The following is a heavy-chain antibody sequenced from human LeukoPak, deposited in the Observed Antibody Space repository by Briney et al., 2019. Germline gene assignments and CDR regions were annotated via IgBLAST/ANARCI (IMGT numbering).Heavy chain of an antibody. CDR1: GCTFTGYY. CDR3: AREKPSITMVRGDIFDY. D-gene: IGHD3-10*01. Sequence: ASVKVSCKASGCTFTGYYMHWVRQAPGQGLEWMGWINPNSGGTNYAQKFRGRVTMTRDTSISTAYMELSRLRSDDTAVYYCAREKPSITMVRGDIFDYWGQGTLVTVSS. J-gene: IGHJ4*02. V-gene: IGHV1-2*02. CDR2: INPNSGGT.